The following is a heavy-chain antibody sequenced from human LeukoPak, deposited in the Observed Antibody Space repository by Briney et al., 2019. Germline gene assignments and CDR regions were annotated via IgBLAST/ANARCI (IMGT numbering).Heavy chain of an antibody. D-gene: IGHD3-3*01. CDR2: MNHSGST. CDR1: GGSFSGYY. J-gene: IGHJ5*02. V-gene: IGHV4-34*01. Sequence: PSETLSLTCAVSGGSFSGYYWSWIRQPPGKGLEWIGEMNHSGSTNYNPSLKSRVTISVDTSKNQFSLKLSSATAAATAVYYCARIECYDFWSGYYTGSWFDHWGQGTLVTVSS. CDR3: ARIECYDFWSGYYTGSWFDH.